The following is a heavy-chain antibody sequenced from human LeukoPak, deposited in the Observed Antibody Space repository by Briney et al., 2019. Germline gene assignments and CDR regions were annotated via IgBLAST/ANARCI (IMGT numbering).Heavy chain of an antibody. D-gene: IGHD2-2*02. CDR3: ATRAPDDNIVVVPAAIYYFDY. V-gene: IGHV1-24*01. Sequence: ASVKVSCEVSGYTLTELSMHRVRQAPGKGLEWMGGFDPEDGETIYAQKFLGRVTMTEDTSTDTAYMELSSLRSEDTAVYYCATRAPDDNIVVVPAAIYYFDYWGQGTLVTVSS. J-gene: IGHJ4*02. CDR2: FDPEDGET. CDR1: GYTLTELS.